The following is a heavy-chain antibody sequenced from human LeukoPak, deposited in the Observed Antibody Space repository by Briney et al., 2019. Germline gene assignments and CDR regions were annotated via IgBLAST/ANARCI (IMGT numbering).Heavy chain of an antibody. CDR3: AKEVDTATYYFDY. CDR1: VFTLRRYA. Sequence: GGSLRLSCAASVFTLRRYAVSWVREAPGKGLEWVTGISGSGGSTHYADSVKGRFTISRDNSKNTLYLGMNSLRAEYTAVYYCAKEVDTATYYFDYWGQGTLVTVSS. V-gene: IGHV3-23*01. CDR2: ISGSGGST. J-gene: IGHJ4*02. D-gene: IGHD5-18*01.